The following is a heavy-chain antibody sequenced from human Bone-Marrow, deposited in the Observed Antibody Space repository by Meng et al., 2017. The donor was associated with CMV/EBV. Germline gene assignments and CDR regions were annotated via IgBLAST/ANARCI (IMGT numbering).Heavy chain of an antibody. J-gene: IGHJ3*02. V-gene: IGHV3-30*02. CDR2: IRYDGSNK. Sequence: GESLKISCAASGFTFSSYGMHWVRQAPGKGLEWVAFIRYDGSNKYYADSVKGRFTISRDNSKNTLYLQMNSLRAEDTAVYYCAKVLPLRGRYREAFDIWGQGTMVTVSS. CDR1: GFTFSSYG. D-gene: IGHD3-9*01. CDR3: AKVLPLRGRYREAFDI.